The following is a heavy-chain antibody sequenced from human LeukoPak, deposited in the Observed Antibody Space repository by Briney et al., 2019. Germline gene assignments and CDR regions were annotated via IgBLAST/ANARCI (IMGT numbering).Heavy chain of an antibody. CDR1: GYSFTSYW. Sequence: GESLKISCKGSGYSFTSYWIGWVRQMPGKGLEWMGIIYPGDSDTRYSPSFQGQVTIPSDKSISTASLQWSSPNSSATTKPCCARHYYDSSGYHDYWGQGTLVTVSS. CDR2: IYPGDSDT. V-gene: IGHV5-51*01. D-gene: IGHD3-22*01. CDR3: ARHYYDSSGYHDY. J-gene: IGHJ4*02.